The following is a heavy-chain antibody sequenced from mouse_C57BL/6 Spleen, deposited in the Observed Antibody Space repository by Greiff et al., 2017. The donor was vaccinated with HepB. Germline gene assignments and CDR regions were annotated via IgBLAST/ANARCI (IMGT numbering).Heavy chain of an antibody. CDR1: GFTFSSYA. Sequence: EVHLVESGEGLVKPGGSLKLSCAASGFTFSSYAMSWVRQTPEKRLEWVAYISSGGDYIYYADTVKGRFTISRDNARNTLYLQMSSLKSEDTAMYYCTRGLRLRDVPHAMDYWGQGTSVTVSS. V-gene: IGHV5-9-1*02. CDR3: TRGLRLRDVPHAMDY. D-gene: IGHD3-2*02. J-gene: IGHJ4*01. CDR2: ISSGGDYI.